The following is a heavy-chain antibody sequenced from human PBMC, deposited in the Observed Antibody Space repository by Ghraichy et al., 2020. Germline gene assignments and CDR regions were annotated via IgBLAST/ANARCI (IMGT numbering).Heavy chain of an antibody. CDR2: IYTGGGT. CDR3: ARGQYARNWFDP. J-gene: IGHJ5*02. D-gene: IGHD2-2*01. V-gene: IGHV4-4*07. CDR1: GGSISGDY. Sequence: SETLSLTCTVSGGSISGDYCAWIRQPAGKGMEWIGHIYTGGGTNYNSSFKSRVTMSVDTSKKQFSLKLSSVTAADTAVYFCARGQYARNWFDPWGQGTLVTVSS.